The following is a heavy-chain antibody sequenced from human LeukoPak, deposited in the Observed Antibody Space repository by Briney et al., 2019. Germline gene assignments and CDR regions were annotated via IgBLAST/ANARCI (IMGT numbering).Heavy chain of an antibody. D-gene: IGHD1-1*01. CDR3: ARGPIQLWIHNAMDV. Sequence: GGSLRLSCTGSGFTFGDHAMSWVRQAPGKGLEWVGFIRSKAYRGTTEYAASVKGRFTISRDDSASIAYLRMNSLKTEDTAVYYCARGPIQLWIHNAMDVWGQGTTVTVSS. CDR1: GFTFGDHA. V-gene: IGHV3-49*04. J-gene: IGHJ6*02. CDR2: IRSKAYRGTT.